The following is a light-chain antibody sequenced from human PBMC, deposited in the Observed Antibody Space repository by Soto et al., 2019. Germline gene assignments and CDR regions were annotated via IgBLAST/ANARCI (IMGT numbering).Light chain of an antibody. J-gene: IGLJ3*02. V-gene: IGLV2-14*01. Sequence: QSALTQPASVSGSPGQSITISCTGTSSDVGAYTHVSWYQQHPGKVPKLIIYEVSNRPSGVANRFSGSKSGNTASLTISGLQAEDEADYYCNSYTGNSTWVFGGGTKLTVL. CDR1: SSDVGAYTH. CDR3: NSYTGNSTWV. CDR2: EVS.